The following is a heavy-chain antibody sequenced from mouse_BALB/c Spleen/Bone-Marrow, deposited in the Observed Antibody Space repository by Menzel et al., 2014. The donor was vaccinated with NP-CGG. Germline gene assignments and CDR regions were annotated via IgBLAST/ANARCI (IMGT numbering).Heavy chain of an antibody. CDR1: GYTFSNYW. CDR2: IYPGNSDT. Sequence: DVKLQESGTVLARPGAAVKMSCKASGYTFSNYWMHWVKQRPGQGLEWIGTIYPGNSDTTYNQEFKGKAKLTAVTSTSTAYMELSSLTNEDSAVYYCTTLARSDFDYWGQGTTLTVSS. D-gene: IGHD3-1*01. J-gene: IGHJ2*01. V-gene: IGHV1-5*01. CDR3: TTLARSDFDY.